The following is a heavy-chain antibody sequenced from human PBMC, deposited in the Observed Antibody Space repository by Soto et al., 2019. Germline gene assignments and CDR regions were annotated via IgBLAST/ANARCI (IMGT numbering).Heavy chain of an antibody. CDR2: IFWDDDT. V-gene: IGHV2-5*02. CDR3: VLRSGAETQGPYYDSSGYYGMVFYY. J-gene: IGHJ4*02. Sequence: SGPTLVNPTQPLTLTCSFSGFSLNTRGMGVAWIRQPPGKALEWLALIFWDDDTRYSPSLESRLTITKDTSKNQVVLTMTNVDPGDTATYYCVLRSGAETQGPYYDSSGYYGMVFYYWGQ. D-gene: IGHD3-22*01. CDR1: GFSLNTRGMG.